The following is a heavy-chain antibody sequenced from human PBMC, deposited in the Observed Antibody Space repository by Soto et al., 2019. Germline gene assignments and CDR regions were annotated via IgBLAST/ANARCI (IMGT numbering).Heavy chain of an antibody. CDR2: IYYSGST. D-gene: IGHD3-3*01. CDR3: ARHQPSGFLESPYYYYGMDV. J-gene: IGHJ6*02. V-gene: IGHV4-39*01. CDR1: GGSISSSSYY. Sequence: QLQLQESGPGLVKPSETLSLTCTVSGGSISSSSYYWGWIRQPPGKGLEWIGSIYYSGSTYYNPSLKSRVTKSVDTSKNQFSLKLSSVTAADTAVYYCARHQPSGFLESPYYYYGMDVWGQGTTVTVSS.